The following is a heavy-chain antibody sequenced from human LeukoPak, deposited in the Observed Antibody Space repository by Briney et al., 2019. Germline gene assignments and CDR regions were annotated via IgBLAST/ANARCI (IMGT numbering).Heavy chain of an antibody. Sequence: SVKVSCKASGGIFSSYGINWVRQAPGQGLEWMGRIIPMFGATNYAQKFQGRVTVTTDESTSTAYMELSSLRSEDTAVYYCARGSYSDYIFGYWGQGTLVTVSS. CDR2: IIPMFGAT. CDR3: ARGSYSDYIFGY. V-gene: IGHV1-69*05. J-gene: IGHJ4*02. CDR1: GGIFSSYG. D-gene: IGHD4-11*01.